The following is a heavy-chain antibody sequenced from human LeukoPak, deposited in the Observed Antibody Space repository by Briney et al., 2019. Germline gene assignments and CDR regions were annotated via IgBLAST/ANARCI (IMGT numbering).Heavy chain of an antibody. CDR3: ARAPPCGGDCYSPPYYFDY. CDR2: INPNSGGT. V-gene: IGHV1-2*02. J-gene: IGHJ4*02. CDR1: GYMFTGYY. Sequence: GASVKVSCKASGYMFTGYYMHWVRQAPGQGLEWMGWINPNSGGTNYAQKFQGRVTMTRDTSISTAYMELSRLRSDDTAVYYCARAPPCGGDCYSPPYYFDYWGQGTLVTVSS. D-gene: IGHD2-21*02.